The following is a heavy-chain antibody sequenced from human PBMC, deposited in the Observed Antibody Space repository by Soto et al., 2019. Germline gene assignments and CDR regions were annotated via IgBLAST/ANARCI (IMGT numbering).Heavy chain of an antibody. CDR1: GFTFSSYA. Sequence: SLRLSCAASGFTFSSYAMHWVRQAPGKGLEWVAVISYDGSNKYYADSVKGRFTISRDNSKKTLYMQMNSLRAEDTAVYYCARDGGQYMVPADPYYYYYRMDV. CDR2: ISYDGSNK. CDR3: ARDGGQYMVPADPYYYYYRMDV. D-gene: IGHD2-2*01. V-gene: IGHV3-30-3*01. J-gene: IGHJ6*01.